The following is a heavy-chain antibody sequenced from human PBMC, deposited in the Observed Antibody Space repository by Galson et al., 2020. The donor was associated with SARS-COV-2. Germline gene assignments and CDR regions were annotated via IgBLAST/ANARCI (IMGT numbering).Heavy chain of an antibody. CDR2: ISYDGSNK. Sequence: GGSLRLSCAASGFTFSSYAMHWVRQAPGKGLEWVAVISYDGSNKYYADSVKGRFTISRDNSKNTLYLQMNSLRAEDTAVYYCARDRDYYDSSGYLDYWGQGTLVTVSS. J-gene: IGHJ4*02. D-gene: IGHD3-22*01. CDR1: GFTFSSYA. CDR3: ARDRDYYDSSGYLDY. V-gene: IGHV3-30-3*01.